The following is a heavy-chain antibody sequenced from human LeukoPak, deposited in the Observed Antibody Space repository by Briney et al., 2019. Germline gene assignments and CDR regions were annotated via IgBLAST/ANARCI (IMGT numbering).Heavy chain of an antibody. CDR2: INTNTGNP. CDR1: GYTFTSYA. CDR3: ARDLPANDYGGNSGGDY. J-gene: IGHJ4*02. Sequence: ASVKVSCKASGYTFTSYAMNWVRQAPGQGLEWMGWINTNTGNPTYAQGFTGRFVFSLDTSVSTAYLQISSLKAEDTAVYYCARDLPANDYGGNSGGDYWGQGTLVIVSS. V-gene: IGHV7-4-1*02. D-gene: IGHD4-23*01.